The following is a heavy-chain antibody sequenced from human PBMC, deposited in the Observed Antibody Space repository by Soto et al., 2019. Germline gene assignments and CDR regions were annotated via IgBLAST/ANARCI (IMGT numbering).Heavy chain of an antibody. CDR3: ARGGAARHLDS. CDR2: VSANNGFT. J-gene: IGHJ5*01. CDR1: GYTFTNFA. V-gene: IGHV1-18*01. Sequence: ASVKVSCKXSGYTFTNFALSWVRQAPGQGLEWIGFVSANNGFTHFAQKFQGRVSVKTDTSTSTVYLDLRSLSSDDTAVYYCARGGAARHLDSWGQGTPVTVSS. D-gene: IGHD6-6*01.